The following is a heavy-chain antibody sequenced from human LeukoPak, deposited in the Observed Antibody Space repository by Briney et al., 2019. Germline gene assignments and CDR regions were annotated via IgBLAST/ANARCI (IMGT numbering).Heavy chain of an antibody. CDR2: IGSGDDL. V-gene: IGHV3-23*01. CDR1: GFTFRIHA. J-gene: IGHJ4*02. CDR3: AKDATPGNSVYDHFDY. Sequence: GGSLRLSCAASGFTFRIHAMSWVRQAPGKGLEWVSTIGSGDDLHYADSVKGRFTVSRDDPQNTLYLQMNSLRAEDAAIYYCAKDATPGNSVYDHFDYWGQGTLVTVSS. D-gene: IGHD5/OR15-5a*01.